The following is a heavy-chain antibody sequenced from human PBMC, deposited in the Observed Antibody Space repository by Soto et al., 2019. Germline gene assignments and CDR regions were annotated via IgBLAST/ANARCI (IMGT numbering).Heavy chain of an antibody. J-gene: IGHJ4*02. D-gene: IGHD5-18*01. V-gene: IGHV2-70*01. Sequence: SGPTLVNPTQTLTLTCTFSGLSLSTTGMCVSWIRQPPGKALEWLALIDWADDKYYSTSLKTRLTISKDTSKNQVVLTMTNVEPVDTATYFCSRAVGGFTYGYPDYWRQGTLVTVSS. CDR1: GLSLSTTGMC. CDR3: SRAVGGFTYGYPDY. CDR2: IDWADDK.